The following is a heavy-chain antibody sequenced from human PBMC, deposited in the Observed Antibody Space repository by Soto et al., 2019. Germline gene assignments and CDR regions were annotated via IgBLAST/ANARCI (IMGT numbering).Heavy chain of an antibody. V-gene: IGHV1-18*01. CDR3: ARDIGYCRSGACYREWFDP. Sequence: QVQLVQSGAEVKKPGASVKVSCKASGYTFTTHGISWVRQVPGQGLEWMGWVRGDNGHTNYAQSLQGRVTMATDTSTKTAYMELRSLTSDDTAVYYCARDIGYCRSGACYREWFDPWGQGTLVTVSS. D-gene: IGHD2-2*01. CDR2: VRGDNGHT. CDR1: GYTFTTHG. J-gene: IGHJ5*02.